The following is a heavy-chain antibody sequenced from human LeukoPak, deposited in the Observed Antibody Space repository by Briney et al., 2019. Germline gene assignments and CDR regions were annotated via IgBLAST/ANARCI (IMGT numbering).Heavy chain of an antibody. V-gene: IGHV1-18*01. CDR3: ARDSPTVTDLYYYYMDV. CDR1: GYTFTNYG. Sequence: ASVKVSCKASGYTFTNYGITWVRQAPGQGLEWMGWISAYNGVTNYAEKLQGRVTMTTDTSTSTAYMELRSLRSDDTAVYYCARDSPTVTDLYYYYMDVWGKGTTVTVSS. J-gene: IGHJ6*03. D-gene: IGHD4-17*01. CDR2: ISAYNGVT.